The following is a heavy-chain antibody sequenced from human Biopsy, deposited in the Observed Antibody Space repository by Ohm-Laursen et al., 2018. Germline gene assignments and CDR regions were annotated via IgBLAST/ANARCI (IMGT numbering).Heavy chain of an antibody. D-gene: IGHD2-2*01. J-gene: IGHJ4*02. CDR3: ARMPHFDY. CDR2: ISYTGGI. Sequence: GTLSLTCIVSGGSISGYRWSWIRKSPGKGLEWLAYISYTGGITSNPSLNGRATMSLDTSKNQFSLRLIYVTAADTAVYYCARMPHFDYWGQGILVTVSS. CDR1: GGSISGYR. V-gene: IGHV4-59*01.